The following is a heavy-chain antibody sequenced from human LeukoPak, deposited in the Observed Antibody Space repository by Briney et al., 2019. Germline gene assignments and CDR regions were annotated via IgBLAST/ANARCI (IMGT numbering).Heavy chain of an antibody. D-gene: IGHD3-22*01. V-gene: IGHV4-4*02. CDR3: AGLVGRYSSGLYYYYFDY. CDR1: GDSINSLDL. Sequence: SGTLSLTCTVSGDSINSLDLWSWVRQPPGKGLEWIGEMYLSGTIHSNPSVKSRVTISIDKSKNQFFLNLSSVTAADTAVYYCAGLVGRYSSGLYYYYFDYWGQGTLVTVSS. CDR2: MYLSGTI. J-gene: IGHJ4*02.